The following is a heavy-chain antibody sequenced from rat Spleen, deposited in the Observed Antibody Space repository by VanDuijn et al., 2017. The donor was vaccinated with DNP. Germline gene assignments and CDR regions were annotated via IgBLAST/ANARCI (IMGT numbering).Heavy chain of an antibody. D-gene: IGHD1-7*01. J-gene: IGHJ3*01. Sequence: EVKLVESGGGLVQPGRSLKLSCAPSGFNFNDYWMGWVRQAPGKGLEWIGEINKDSSTINYTPSLKDRFSISRDNAQNTLYLQMSKLGSEDTAIFYCIRAGYYGYMAYWGQGTLVTVSS. CDR3: IRAGYYGYMAY. V-gene: IGHV4-2*01. CDR1: GFNFNDYW. CDR2: INKDSSTI.